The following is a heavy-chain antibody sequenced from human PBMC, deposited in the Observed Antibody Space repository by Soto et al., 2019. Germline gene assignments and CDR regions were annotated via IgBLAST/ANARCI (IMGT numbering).Heavy chain of an antibody. Sequence: ASVKVSCKASGYTFTSYDINWVRQATGQGLEWMGWMNPNSGNTGYAQKFQGRVTMTRNTSISTAYMELSSLRSEDTAVYYCARLSNREQIKVYCCMDVWGKGTTVTVSS. V-gene: IGHV1-8*01. J-gene: IGHJ6*03. D-gene: IGHD4-4*01. CDR3: ARLSNREQIKVYCCMDV. CDR2: MNPNSGNT. CDR1: GYTFTSYD.